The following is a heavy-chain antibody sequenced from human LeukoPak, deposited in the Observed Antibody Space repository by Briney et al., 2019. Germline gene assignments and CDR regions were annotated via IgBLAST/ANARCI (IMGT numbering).Heavy chain of an antibody. CDR2: IYYSGST. CDR3: ASNDYRTSGSGMDYGY. J-gene: IGHJ4*02. CDR1: GGSISSSSYY. D-gene: IGHD4-11*01. V-gene: IGHV4-39*07. Sequence: SETLSLTCTVSGGSISSSSYYWGWIRQPPGKALEWIGSIYYSGSTYYNPSLKSRVTISVDTSKNQFSLKLSSVTAADTAVYYCASNDYRTSGSGMDYGYWGQGTLVTVSS.